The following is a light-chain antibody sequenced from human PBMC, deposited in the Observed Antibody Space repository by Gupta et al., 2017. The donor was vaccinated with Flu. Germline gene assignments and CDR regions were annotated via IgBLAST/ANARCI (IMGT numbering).Light chain of an antibody. CDR2: KVS. J-gene: IGLJ3*02. V-gene: IGLV3-21*02. CDR3: QVSDSISDQGV. Sequence: SYVLTQPPSVSVAPGQTARITCEGYNIGSKTVHWYQQKPGQAPVRAVEKVSDWPSGFQEQLSCYNSVNKATRKISSVVAGDEADDYWQVSDSISDQGVFGGGTKLTVL. CDR1: NIGSKT.